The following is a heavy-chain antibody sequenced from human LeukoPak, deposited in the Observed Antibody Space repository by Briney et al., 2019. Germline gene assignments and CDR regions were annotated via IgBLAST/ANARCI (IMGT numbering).Heavy chain of an antibody. Sequence: GGSLRLSCAASGFTFSSYGMHWVRQAPGKGLEWVAVISYDGSNKHYADSVKGRFTISRDNSKNTLYLQMNSLRAEDTAVYYCARTGQYQLLSPSNFDYWGQGTLVTVSS. V-gene: IGHV3-30*03. CDR1: GFTFSSYG. CDR2: ISYDGSNK. D-gene: IGHD2-2*01. J-gene: IGHJ4*02. CDR3: ARTGQYQLLSPSNFDY.